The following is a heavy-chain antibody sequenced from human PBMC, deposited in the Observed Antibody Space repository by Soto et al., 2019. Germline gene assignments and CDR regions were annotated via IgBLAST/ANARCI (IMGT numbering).Heavy chain of an antibody. CDR2: ISGSGGTT. Sequence: EAQLLESGGGLVQPGGSLRLSCAASGFTFSSYAMSWVRQAPGQGLEWVSTISGSGGTTYYADSVRGRFTISRDNSKYTLYLQMNSLRAADTAVYFCEKLWFGESAPLDYWGQGTLVTVSS. D-gene: IGHD3-10*01. CDR1: GFTFSSYA. J-gene: IGHJ4*02. CDR3: EKLWFGESAPLDY. V-gene: IGHV3-23*01.